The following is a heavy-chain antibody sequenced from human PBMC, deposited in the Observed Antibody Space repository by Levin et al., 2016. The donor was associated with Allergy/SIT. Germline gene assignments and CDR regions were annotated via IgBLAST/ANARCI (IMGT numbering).Heavy chain of an antibody. J-gene: IGHJ4*02. CDR1: GFTFSSFE. D-gene: IGHD2-2*02. CDR2: ISDSGSTI. Sequence: GESLKISCAASGFTFSSFEMIWVRQAPGKGLEWVSYISDSGSTIYYTNSVKGRFTISRDNARNSLNLQMNNLRDEDTAVYYCARDAARRSHTSMDFWGQGTLVTVSS. CDR3: ARDAARRSHTSMDF. V-gene: IGHV3-48*03.